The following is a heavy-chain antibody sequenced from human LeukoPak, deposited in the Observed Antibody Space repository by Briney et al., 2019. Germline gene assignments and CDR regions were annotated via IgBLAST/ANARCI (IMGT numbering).Heavy chain of an antibody. CDR3: VRGSGGDGYGYRGDY. V-gene: IGHV3-33*01. J-gene: IGHJ4*02. CDR1: GFTLSHYG. CDR2: IWFDGRKI. D-gene: IGHD5-24*01. Sequence: PGRSLRLSCAGSGFTLSHYGMHWVRQAPGMGLEWVAVIWFDGRKIHYPDSVKGRFTISRDNSKNTLYLQMDNLRADDTAVYYCVRGSGGDGYGYRGDYWGQGTLVTVSP.